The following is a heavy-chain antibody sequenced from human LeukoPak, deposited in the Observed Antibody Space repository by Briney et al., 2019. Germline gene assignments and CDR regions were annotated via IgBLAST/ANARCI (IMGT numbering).Heavy chain of an antibody. Sequence: SETLSLTCAVYGGSFSGYYWSWIRQPPGKGLEWIGEINHSGSTNYNPSLKSRVTISVDTSKNQFSLKLSSVTAADTAVYYCARGGSGYYYVGYYYYYMDVWGKGTTVTISS. D-gene: IGHD3-22*01. CDR2: INHSGST. V-gene: IGHV4-34*01. J-gene: IGHJ6*03. CDR3: ARGGSGYYYVGYYYYYMDV. CDR1: GGSFSGYY.